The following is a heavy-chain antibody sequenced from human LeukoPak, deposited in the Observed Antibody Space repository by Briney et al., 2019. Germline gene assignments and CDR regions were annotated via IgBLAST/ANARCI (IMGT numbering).Heavy chain of an antibody. CDR1: XXXXXXXX. CDR2: XXPIFGTA. Sequence: SVXXSCKASXXXXXXXXISWXRXAXGXXLXXXXXXXPIFGTANYAQKFQGRVTITADESTSTAYMELSSLRSEDTAVYYCARAGGCGGDCYFGYYFDYWGQGTLVTVSS. J-gene: IGHJ4*02. V-gene: IGHV1-69*13. D-gene: IGHD2-21*02. CDR3: ARAGGCGGDCYFGYYFDY.